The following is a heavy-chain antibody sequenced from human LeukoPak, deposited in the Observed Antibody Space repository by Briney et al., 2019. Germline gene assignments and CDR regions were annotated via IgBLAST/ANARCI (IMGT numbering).Heavy chain of an antibody. CDR3: ARTATDFTIFGDIDY. CDR1: GFTFSSYA. V-gene: IGHV3-30*04. Sequence: PGGSLRLSCAASGFTFSSYAMHWVRQAPGKVLEWVAVISYDGSNKYYADSVKGRFTISRDNSKNTLYLQMNSLRAEDTAVYYCARTATDFTIFGDIDYWGQGTLVTVSS. CDR2: ISYDGSNK. J-gene: IGHJ4*02. D-gene: IGHD3-3*01.